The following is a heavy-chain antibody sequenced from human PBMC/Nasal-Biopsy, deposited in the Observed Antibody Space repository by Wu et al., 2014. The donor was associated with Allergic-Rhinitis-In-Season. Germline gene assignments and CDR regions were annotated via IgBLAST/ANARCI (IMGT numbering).Heavy chain of an antibody. Sequence: TLSLTCTVSGGSTSRPYWSWIRQPPGKGLEWIAYFHSSGSANYNPSLRSRVTISLDTSKNQFSLQLSSVTAADTAVYYCAREVGATKLVLGWFDPWGQGIQVTVPS. CDR2: FHSSGSA. V-gene: IGHV4-59*11. D-gene: IGHD1-26*01. CDR1: GGSTSRPY. CDR3: AREVGATKLVLGWFDP. J-gene: IGHJ5*02.